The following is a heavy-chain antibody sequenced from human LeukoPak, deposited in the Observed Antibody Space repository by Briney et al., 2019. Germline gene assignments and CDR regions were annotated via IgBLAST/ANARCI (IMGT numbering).Heavy chain of an antibody. V-gene: IGHV3-21*01. CDR1: GFTFSSYS. Sequence: GGALRLSCAASGFTFSSYSMNWVRQAPGKGREGVSSISSSSSYIYYADSVKGRFTISRDNAKNSLYLQMNSLRAEDTAVYYCARAQPAAIEGPDFDYWGQGTLVTVSS. D-gene: IGHD2-2*01. CDR3: ARAQPAAIEGPDFDY. CDR2: ISSSSSYI. J-gene: IGHJ4*02.